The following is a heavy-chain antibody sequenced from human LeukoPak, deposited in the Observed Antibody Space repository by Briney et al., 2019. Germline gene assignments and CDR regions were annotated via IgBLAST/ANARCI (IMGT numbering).Heavy chain of an antibody. D-gene: IGHD5-18*01. V-gene: IGHV3-30*02. Sequence: GGSLRLSCAASGFTFSNYGMHWVRQAPGKGLEWVAFIRYDGTNKYYADSVKGRFTVSRDNSKNTLYLQMNSLRAEDTAVYYCAKDTRRVDTAMVIGRWGQGTLVTVSS. CDR2: IRYDGTNK. J-gene: IGHJ4*02. CDR1: GFTFSNYG. CDR3: AKDTRRVDTAMVIGR.